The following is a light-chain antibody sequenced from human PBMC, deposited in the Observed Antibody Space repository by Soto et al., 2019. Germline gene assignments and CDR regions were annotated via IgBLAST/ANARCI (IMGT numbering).Light chain of an antibody. CDR2: SAS. J-gene: IGKJ5*01. V-gene: IGKV3-20*01. CDR3: QHYGSSPPII. Sequence: EIVLTQSPGTLSLSPGERARLSCRASQSVSSNYLAWYQQKPGQAPRLLLHSASSRATGIPDGFSGRGSGTDFTLTISRLEPEVFAVYYCQHYGSSPPIIFGQGTRLDIK. CDR1: QSVSSNY.